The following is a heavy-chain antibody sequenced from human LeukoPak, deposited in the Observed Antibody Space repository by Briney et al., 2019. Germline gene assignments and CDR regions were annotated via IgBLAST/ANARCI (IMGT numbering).Heavy chain of an antibody. CDR1: GFTFSGYA. CDR3: VRDRTLGVRDGFILA. J-gene: IGHJ5*02. D-gene: IGHD5-24*01. CDR2: ISYDGSNK. Sequence: HPGGSLRLSCAASGFTFSGYAMHWVRQAPGKGLEWVAVISYDGSNKYYADSVMGRFTISRDNSKNTLYLQMNSLRAEDTAVYYCVRDRTLGVRDGFILAWGQGTLVTVSS. V-gene: IGHV3-30-3*01.